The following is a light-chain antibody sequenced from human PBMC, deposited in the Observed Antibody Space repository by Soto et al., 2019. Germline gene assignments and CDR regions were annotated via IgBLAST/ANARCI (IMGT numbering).Light chain of an antibody. J-gene: IGKJ1*01. CDR1: QSVRSSY. CDR2: GAS. V-gene: IGKV3-20*01. Sequence: EIVLTQSPGTLSVSLGERATLSCRASQSVRSSYLAWYQQKPGQAPRLLIYGASSRASGIPDRFSGSGSGKDFTLTISRLESEDFAVYYCQQYDSSPRTFGQGTKVEIK. CDR3: QQYDSSPRT.